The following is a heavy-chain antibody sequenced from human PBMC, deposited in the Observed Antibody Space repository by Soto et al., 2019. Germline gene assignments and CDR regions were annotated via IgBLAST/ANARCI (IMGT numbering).Heavy chain of an antibody. CDR2: ISYDGSNK. J-gene: IGHJ4*02. D-gene: IGHD3-10*01. Sequence: QVQLVESGGGVVQPGRSLRLSCAASGFPFSSNGLPWVRQAPGKGLEWVAVISYDGSNKYYADSVKGRFTISRDNSKNTLYLQMNSLRAEDTAVYYCAPWFGAFDYWGQGTLVTVSS. CDR1: GFPFSSNG. CDR3: APWFGAFDY. V-gene: IGHV3-30*03.